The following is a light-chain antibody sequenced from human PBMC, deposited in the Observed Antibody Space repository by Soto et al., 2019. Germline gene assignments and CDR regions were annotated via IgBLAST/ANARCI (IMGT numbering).Light chain of an antibody. V-gene: IGKV1-9*01. J-gene: IGKJ5*01. CDR3: QQLHDYPIT. CDR1: QGIDSS. Sequence: ILLTQSPSSLSASVGARFTITCRASQGIDSSFAWYQQKPGKAPKLLIYAASSLQSGVPSRFSGSGSGTDFTLTISSLQPEDFATYYCQQLHDYPITFGQGTRLEIK. CDR2: AAS.